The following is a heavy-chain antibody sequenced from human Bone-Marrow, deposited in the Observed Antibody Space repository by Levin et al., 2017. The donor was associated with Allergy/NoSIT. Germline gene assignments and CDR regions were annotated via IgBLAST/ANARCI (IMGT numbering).Heavy chain of an antibody. CDR1: GGSISGGGYY. D-gene: IGHD5-12*01. Sequence: SQTLSLTCTVSGGSISGGGYYWSWIRQHPGKGLEWIGYIYYSGNTYYNPSLKSRVIISVVTSKNQLSLKLTSVTVADTAVYYCARFNGYDFDYWGQGTLVTVAS. CDR2: IYYSGNT. CDR3: ARFNGYDFDY. J-gene: IGHJ4*02. V-gene: IGHV4-31*03.